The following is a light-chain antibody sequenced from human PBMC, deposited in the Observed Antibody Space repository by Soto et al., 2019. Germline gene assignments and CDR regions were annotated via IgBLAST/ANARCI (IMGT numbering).Light chain of an antibody. J-gene: IGLJ1*01. CDR2: NVS. V-gene: IGLV2-14*01. CDR1: SSDIGGHNS. Sequence: QSVLPQPASVSGSPGQSIATSCTGTSSDIGGHNSVSWYQEHPGKAPKLMIYNVSNRPSGVSNRFSGSKSGNTASLTISGLLAEDEADYYCTSFTGASTYVFGAGTKVTVL. CDR3: TSFTGASTYV.